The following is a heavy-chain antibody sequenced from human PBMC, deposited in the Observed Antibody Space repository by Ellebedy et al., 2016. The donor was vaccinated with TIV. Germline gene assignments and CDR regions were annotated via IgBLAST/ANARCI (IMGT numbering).Heavy chain of an antibody. CDR3: AREMCSRTTCFERGFDY. V-gene: IGHV1-46*01. CDR2: INPGTDIV. J-gene: IGHJ4*02. D-gene: IGHD2-2*01. CDR1: DYTFSSYG. Sequence: ASVKVSCKASDYTFSSYGITWVRQAPGQGLEWMGEINPGTDIVLFAQKFQGRVTMTRDTSTSTVYMEVSSLRSEDTATYYCAREMCSRTTCFERGFDYWGQGTLVTVSS.